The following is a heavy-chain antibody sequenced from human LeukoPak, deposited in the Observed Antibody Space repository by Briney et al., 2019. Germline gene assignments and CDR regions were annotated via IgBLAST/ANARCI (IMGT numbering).Heavy chain of an antibody. V-gene: IGHV4-34*01. Sequence: PSETLSLTCAVYGGSFSGYYWSWIRQPPGKGLEWIGEINHSGSTNYNPSLKSRVTISVDTSKNQFSLKLSSVTAADTAVYYCARGKGPSYYYYYMDVWGKGTTVTISS. CDR1: GGSFSGYY. CDR3: ARGKGPSYYYYYMDV. J-gene: IGHJ6*03. CDR2: INHSGST.